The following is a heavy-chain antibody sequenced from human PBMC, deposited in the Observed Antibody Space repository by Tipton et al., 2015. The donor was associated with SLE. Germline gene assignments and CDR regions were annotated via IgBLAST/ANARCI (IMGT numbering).Heavy chain of an antibody. CDR2: IYYSGST. V-gene: IGHV4-59*01. CDR3: ARSGTGDHRVDY. CDR1: GGSIGSYY. D-gene: IGHD7-27*01. Sequence: TLSLTCTVSGGSIGSYYWSWIRQPPGKGLEWIGYIYYSGSTNYNPSLKSRVTISVDTSKNQFSLKLSSVTAADTAVYYCARSGTGDHRVDYWGQGTLVTVSS. J-gene: IGHJ4*02.